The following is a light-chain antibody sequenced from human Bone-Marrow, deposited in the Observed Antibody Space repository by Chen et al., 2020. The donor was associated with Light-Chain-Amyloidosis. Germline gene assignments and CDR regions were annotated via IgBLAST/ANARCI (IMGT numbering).Light chain of an antibody. J-gene: IGKJ1*01. CDR2: WAS. V-gene: IGKV4-1*01. CDR1: QSVLYSSNNKNY. CDR3: QEYYSTPQT. Sequence: DIVMTQSPDSLAVSLGERATINCKSSQSVLYSSNNKNYLAWYQQKPGQPPKLLIYWASTREYGVPDRCSGSGSGRDFTLTISSLQAEDVAVYYWQEYYSTPQTFGQGTKVEIK.